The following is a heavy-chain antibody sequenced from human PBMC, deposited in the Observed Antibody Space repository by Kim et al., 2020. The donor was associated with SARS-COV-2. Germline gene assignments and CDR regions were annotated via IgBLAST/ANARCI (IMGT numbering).Heavy chain of an antibody. CDR2: INPSGST. CDR3: ARGKRWLRYFDWLLSFDY. D-gene: IGHD3-9*01. V-gene: IGHV4-34*01. CDR1: GGSFSGYY. J-gene: IGHJ4*02. Sequence: SETLSLTCAVYGGSFSGYYWSWIRQPTGKGLEWIGEINPSGSTNYNLSLKSRVTISVDTSKNQFSLKLSSVTAADTAVYYCARGKRWLRYFDWLLSFDYWGQGTLVTVSS.